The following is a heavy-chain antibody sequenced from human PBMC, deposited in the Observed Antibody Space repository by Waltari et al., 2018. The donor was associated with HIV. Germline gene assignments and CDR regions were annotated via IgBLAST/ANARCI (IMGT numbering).Heavy chain of an antibody. CDR1: GLSFNISG. V-gene: IGHV3-20*04. CDR2: INWKGESP. D-gene: IGHD3-10*01. CDR3: ARIRRKFGEPRPTGWFDP. Sequence: EVQLVESGGGVVRPGGSLRPSCVAPGLSFNISGLTWVRHGPGKGLEGVAGINWKGESPRYGDSVKGRFTISRDNAKNSLYLEMNSLRVEDTAFYYCARIRRKFGEPRPTGWFDPWGQGTQVIVSS. J-gene: IGHJ5*02.